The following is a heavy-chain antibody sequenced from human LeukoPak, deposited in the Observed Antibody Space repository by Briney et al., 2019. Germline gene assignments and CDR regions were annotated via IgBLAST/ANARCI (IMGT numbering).Heavy chain of an antibody. Sequence: PSETLSLTCTVSGGYISSYYWSWIRQPPGKGLEWIGYFYYSGSTNYNPSLKSRVTISVDTSKNQFSLKLSSVTAADTAVYYCARGKWFGESIPRYYYYGMDVWGQGTTVTVSS. J-gene: IGHJ6*02. CDR2: FYYSGST. CDR3: ARGKWFGESIPRYYYYGMDV. D-gene: IGHD3-10*01. CDR1: GGYISSYY. V-gene: IGHV4-59*01.